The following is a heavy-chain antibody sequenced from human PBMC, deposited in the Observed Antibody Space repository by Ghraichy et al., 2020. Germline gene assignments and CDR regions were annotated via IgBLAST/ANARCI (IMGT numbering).Heavy chain of an antibody. Sequence: GGSLRLSCAASGFTFSSYGMSWVRQAPGKGLEWVANVNQDGSEKNYVDPVKGRFTISKDNAKNSLYLEMNSLRAEDTAVYYCARDPDMDYWGQGTLVTVSS. CDR2: VNQDGSEK. V-gene: IGHV3-7*03. D-gene: IGHD2-15*01. J-gene: IGHJ4*02. CDR1: GFTFSSYG. CDR3: ARDPDMDY.